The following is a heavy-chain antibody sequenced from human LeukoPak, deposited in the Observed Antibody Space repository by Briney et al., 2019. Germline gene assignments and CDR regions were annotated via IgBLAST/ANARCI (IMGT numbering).Heavy chain of an antibody. CDR3: QNTAYDILTGYLNYFDY. V-gene: IGHV2-5*01. J-gene: IGHJ4*02. CDR1: GFSLSTSGVC. D-gene: IGHD3-9*01. CDR2: IYWNDDK. Sequence: SGPTMVNPTQTLTLTCTFSGFSLSTSGVCVVWIRQPPGKALEWLALIYWNDDKRYSPSLKSRLTITKDTSKNQVVLTMINMDPVDTVFFFKQNTAYDILTGYLNYFDYWGQGTLVTVSS.